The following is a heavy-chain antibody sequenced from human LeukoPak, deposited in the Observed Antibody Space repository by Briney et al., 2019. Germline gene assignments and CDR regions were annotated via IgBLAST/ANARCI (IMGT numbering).Heavy chain of an antibody. CDR1: GGSISSYY. CDR2: IYTSGST. V-gene: IGHV4-4*07. J-gene: IGHJ5*02. Sequence: SETQSLTCTVSGGSISSYYWSWIRQPAGKGLEWIGRIYTSGSTNYNPSLKSRVTMSVDTSKNQFSLKLSSVTAADTAVYYCARDADSSSWYLYNWFDPWGQGTLVTVSS. CDR3: ARDADSSSWYLYNWFDP. D-gene: IGHD6-13*01.